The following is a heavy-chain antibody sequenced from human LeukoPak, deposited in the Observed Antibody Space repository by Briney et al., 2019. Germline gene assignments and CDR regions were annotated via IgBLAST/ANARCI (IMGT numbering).Heavy chain of an antibody. D-gene: IGHD3-9*01. V-gene: IGHV4-39*01. CDR1: GGSISSSSDY. J-gene: IGHJ4*02. CDR3: ARRYFDFLPFDY. CDR2: IYYSGNT. Sequence: KPSETLSLTCTVSGGSISSSSDYWGWIRQPPGKGLEWIGSIYYSGNTYYNPSLKSRVTISVDTSKNQFSLKLSSVTAADTAVYYCARRYFDFLPFDYWGQGTLVTVSS.